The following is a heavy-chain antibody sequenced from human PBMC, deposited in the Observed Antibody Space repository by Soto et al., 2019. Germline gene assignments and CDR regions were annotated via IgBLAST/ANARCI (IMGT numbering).Heavy chain of an antibody. V-gene: IGHV1-69*06. CDR1: GGIGSNYA. D-gene: IGHD2-15*01. CDR2: IVPKSGTA. J-gene: IGHJ5*02. Sequence: QEHLVQSGAEVKKPGSSVKVSCRASGGIGSNYAISWVRQAPGQGLEWMGGIVPKSGTANYAQSFKGRVTISVDKSTNSVYMELSSLRSQDTAIYYCAREMASGYSRTWFDPWGQGTLVTVSS. CDR3: AREMASGYSRTWFDP.